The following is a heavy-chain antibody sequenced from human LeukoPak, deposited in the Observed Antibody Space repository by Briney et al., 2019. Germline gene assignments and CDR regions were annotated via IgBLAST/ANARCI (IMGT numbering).Heavy chain of an antibody. CDR1: GYTFTGYY. V-gene: IGHV1-2*02. Sequence: ASVKVSCKASGYTFTGYYMHWVQQAPGQGLEWMGWINPNSGGTHYAQKFQGRVTMTRDTSISTAYMVLSRLISDDTAVYYCARATRAVVPATTARWFDPWGQGTLVTVSS. CDR2: INPNSGGT. CDR3: ARATRAVVPATTARWFDP. D-gene: IGHD2-2*01. J-gene: IGHJ5*02.